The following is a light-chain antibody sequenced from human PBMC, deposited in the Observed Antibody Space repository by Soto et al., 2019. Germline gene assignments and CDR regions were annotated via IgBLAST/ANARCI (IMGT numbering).Light chain of an antibody. CDR2: AXS. CDR3: QQYETDSGT. Sequence: TQSPGPLPVSPRERATLVXRVSHSVGAWLPWYQQKPGXAPTXXXDAXSALPRGCPSRFSGSGSATAFTRTISSLQPDYFSTYYLQQYETDSGTFGQGTKVEI. CDR1: HSVGAW. J-gene: IGKJ1*01. V-gene: IGKV1-5*02.